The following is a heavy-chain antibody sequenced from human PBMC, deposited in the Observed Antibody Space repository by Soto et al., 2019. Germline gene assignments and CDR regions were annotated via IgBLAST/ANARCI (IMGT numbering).Heavy chain of an antibody. CDR1: GFTFSSYS. Sequence: GGSLRLSCAASGFTFSSYSMTWVRQVPGQGLQWISYISSSSGTTEYAASVKGRFTVSRDDSKSSLYLQMNSLKTEDTAVYYCARVVIVGTSYYFDYWGQGTLVTVSS. J-gene: IGHJ4*02. D-gene: IGHD5-12*01. CDR3: ARVVIVGTSYYFDY. CDR2: ISSSSGTT. V-gene: IGHV3-48*01.